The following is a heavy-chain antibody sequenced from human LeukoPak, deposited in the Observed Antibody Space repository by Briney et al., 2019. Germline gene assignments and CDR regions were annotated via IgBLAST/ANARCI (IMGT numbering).Heavy chain of an antibody. CDR2: ISGSGGST. CDR1: GFTFSSYA. J-gene: IGHJ4*02. D-gene: IGHD2-15*01. Sequence: GGSLRLSCAASGFTFSSYAMSWVRQAPGKGLEWVSAISGSGGSTYYADSVKGRFTISRDNSKNTLYLQMNSLRAEDTAVYYCAKVDIVVVVAALFDYWGQGTLVTVSS. V-gene: IGHV3-23*01. CDR3: AKVDIVVVVAALFDY.